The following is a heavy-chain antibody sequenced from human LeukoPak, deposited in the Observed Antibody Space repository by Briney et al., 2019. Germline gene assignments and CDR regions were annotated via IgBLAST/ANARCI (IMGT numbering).Heavy chain of an antibody. Sequence: GASVKVSCKASGYTFTSYYMHWVRQAPGQGLEWMGIINPSGGSTSYAQKFQGRVTMTRDMSTSTVYMELSSLRSEDTAVYYCARDRSLRGASYDFWSGYQDHDAFDIWGQGTMVTVSS. D-gene: IGHD3-3*01. V-gene: IGHV1-46*01. CDR3: ARDRSLRGASYDFWSGYQDHDAFDI. CDR2: INPSGGST. J-gene: IGHJ3*02. CDR1: GYTFTSYY.